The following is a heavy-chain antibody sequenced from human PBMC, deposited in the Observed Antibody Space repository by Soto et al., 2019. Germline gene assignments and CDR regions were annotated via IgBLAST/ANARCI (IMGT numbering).Heavy chain of an antibody. Sequence: QVQLQQSGPGLVKPSETLPLTCTVSSGPTSSHNWGWIRQPPGRGLEWIGYVYNTGGTSYNPTLRSRVTISADTSTKNISLTLSSVTAADTAVYYCVRQGIGPLHGLVDVWGQGTTVSVSS. D-gene: IGHD3-10*01. CDR1: SGPTSSHN. J-gene: IGHJ6*02. CDR3: VRQGIGPLHGLVDV. V-gene: IGHV4-59*08. CDR2: VYNTGGT.